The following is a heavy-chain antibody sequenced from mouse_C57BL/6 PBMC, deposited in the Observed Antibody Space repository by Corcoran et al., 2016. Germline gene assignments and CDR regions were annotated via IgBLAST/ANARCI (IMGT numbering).Heavy chain of an antibody. CDR1: GYTFTDYY. CDR3: ARYGYFDY. V-gene: IGHV1-76*01. D-gene: IGHD1-1*02. Sequence: QFQLKQSGAELVRPRASVKLSCKASGYTFTDYYINWVKQRPGQGLEWIARIYPGSGNTYYNETFKGKATLTAEKSSSTAYMQLSSLTSEDSAVYFCARYGYFDYWGQGTTLTVS. J-gene: IGHJ2*01. CDR2: IYPGSGNT.